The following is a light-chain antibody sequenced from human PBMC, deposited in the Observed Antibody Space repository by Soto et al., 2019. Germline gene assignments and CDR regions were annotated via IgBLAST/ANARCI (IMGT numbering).Light chain of an antibody. V-gene: IGLV1-51*02. Sequence: QSVLTQPPSMSAAPGQKVTISCSGSSSNIGNNDVSWYQQLPGTAPKLLIYENNKRPSGIPDRFSGSKSGTSATLGITGLQTGDEADYYCGTWDTSLSAVVFGGGTKVTVL. CDR1: SSNIGNND. J-gene: IGLJ2*01. CDR2: ENN. CDR3: GTWDTSLSAVV.